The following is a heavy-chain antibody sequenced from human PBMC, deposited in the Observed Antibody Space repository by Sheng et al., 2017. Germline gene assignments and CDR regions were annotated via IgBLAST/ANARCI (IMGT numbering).Heavy chain of an antibody. V-gene: IGHV3-74*01. J-gene: IGHJ4*02. Sequence: EVQLVESGGGLVQPGGSLRLSCAASGFIFSQYLMHWVRQVPGKGLVWVSRIDNDGKTTHYADSVKGRFTISRDNAKNTLYLQMNSLRAEDTAVYYCVRDRDGYNWWGQGTLVTVSS. CDR2: IDNDGKTT. CDR3: VRDRDGYNW. CDR1: GFIFSQYL. D-gene: IGHD1-20*01.